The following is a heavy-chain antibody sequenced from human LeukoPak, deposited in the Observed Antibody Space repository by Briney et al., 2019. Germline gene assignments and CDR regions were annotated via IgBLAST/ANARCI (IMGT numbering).Heavy chain of an antibody. CDR2: IIPIIDLT. Sequence: SVKVSCKAFRGTFNSDAISWVRQDPGQGLEWMGRIIPIIDLTTYPQKFQGRVTITADKSTNTAYMELNSLRLEDTGIYYCVLTTTMTSGWYFDLWGRGTLVIVSS. V-gene: IGHV1-69*04. D-gene: IGHD1-1*01. CDR3: VLTTTMTSGWYFDL. CDR1: RGTFNSDA. J-gene: IGHJ2*01.